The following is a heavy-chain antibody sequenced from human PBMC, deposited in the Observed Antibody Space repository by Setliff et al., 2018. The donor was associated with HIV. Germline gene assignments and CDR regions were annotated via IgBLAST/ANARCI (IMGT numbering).Heavy chain of an antibody. CDR1: GGSFTGYY. CDR3: ARLRGSSTWYTGNWFDP. J-gene: IGHJ5*02. V-gene: IGHV4-34*01. Sequence: SETLSLTCAVSGGSFTGYYWSWIRQTPGKGLEWIAEINHSGNTNYNPSLKSRVTISVVTSKSHFSLRLSSVTAADTAVYYCARLRGSSTWYTGNWFDPWGQGTLVTVSS. CDR2: INHSGNT. D-gene: IGHD6-13*01.